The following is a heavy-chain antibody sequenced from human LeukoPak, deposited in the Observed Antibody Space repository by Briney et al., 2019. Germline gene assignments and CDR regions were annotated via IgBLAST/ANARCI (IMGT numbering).Heavy chain of an antibody. V-gene: IGHV4-59*01. D-gene: IGHD5-18*01. CDR1: GGSISSYY. CDR3: ARGTVDTTMVVA. CDR2: IYYSGST. Sequence: SETLSLTCTVSGGSISSYYWSWLRQPPGKGLEWIAYIYYSGSTNYNPSLKSRVTILVDTSKNQFSLKLSSVTAADTAVYYCARGTVDTTMVVAWGQGTLVTVSS. J-gene: IGHJ5*02.